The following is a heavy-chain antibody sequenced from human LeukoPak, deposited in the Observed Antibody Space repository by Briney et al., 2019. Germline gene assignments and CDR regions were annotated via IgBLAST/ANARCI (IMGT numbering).Heavy chain of an antibody. V-gene: IGHV3-74*01. D-gene: IGHD6-19*01. CDR1: GFTLSSYW. CDR3: ARVKQWLPPDY. Sequence: GGSLRLSCAASGFTLSSYWMHWVRQAPGKGLVRVSRINSDGSSTSYADSVKGRFTISRDNAKNTLYLQMNSLRAEDTAVYYCARVKQWLPPDYWGQGTLVTVSS. J-gene: IGHJ4*02. CDR2: INSDGSST.